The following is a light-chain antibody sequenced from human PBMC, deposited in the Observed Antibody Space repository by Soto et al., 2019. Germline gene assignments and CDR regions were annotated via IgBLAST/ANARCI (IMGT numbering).Light chain of an antibody. V-gene: IGLV2-14*03. Sequence: QSVLTQPASVSGSPGQSITISCTGASTDVDGYDYVSWYQQHPGQAPKLMIYDVNNQPSGVSYRFSGSKSGDTASLTISGLQAEDDADYYCSSYTSSAPFYVFGTGTKVTVL. CDR1: STDVDGYDY. J-gene: IGLJ1*01. CDR2: DVN. CDR3: SSYTSSAPFYV.